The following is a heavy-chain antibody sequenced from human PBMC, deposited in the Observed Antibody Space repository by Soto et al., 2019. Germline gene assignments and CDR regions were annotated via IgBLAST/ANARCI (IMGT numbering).Heavy chain of an antibody. CDR2: IIPIFGTA. CDR1: GGTFSSYA. V-gene: IGHV1-69*13. D-gene: IGHD2-21*02. Sequence: SVKVSCKASGGTFSSYAISWVRQAPGQRLEWMGGIIPIFGTANYAQKFQGRVTITADESTSTAYMELSSLRSEDTAVYYCARGAPDRYCGGDCYSPHYFDYWGQGTLVTVSS. J-gene: IGHJ4*02. CDR3: ARGAPDRYCGGDCYSPHYFDY.